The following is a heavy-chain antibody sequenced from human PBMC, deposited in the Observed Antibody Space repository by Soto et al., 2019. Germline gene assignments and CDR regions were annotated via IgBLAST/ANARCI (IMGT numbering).Heavy chain of an antibody. J-gene: IGHJ6*04. CDR3: ARGQGITMVRGVERAKYYYYGMDV. D-gene: IGHD3-10*01. V-gene: IGHV4-34*01. Sequence: SGTLSLTCAVYGGSFSGYYWSWIRQPPGKGLEWIGEINHSGSTNHNPYLKSRVTITADTSKNQFSIKLSSVTAADTAVYYCARGQGITMVRGVERAKYYYYGMDVWGKGNTVP. CDR2: INHSGST. CDR1: GGSFSGYY.